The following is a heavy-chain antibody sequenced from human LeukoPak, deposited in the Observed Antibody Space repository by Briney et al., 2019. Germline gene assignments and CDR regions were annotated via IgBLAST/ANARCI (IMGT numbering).Heavy chain of an antibody. J-gene: IGHJ4*02. V-gene: IGHV3-33*01. Sequence: GGSLRLSCAASGFTFSSYGMHWVRQAPGKGLEWVAVIWYDGSNKHYADSVKGRFTISRDNSKNTLYLQMNSLRAEDTAVYYCARDDGFWSGYYWGQGTLVTVSS. CDR2: IWYDGSNK. CDR3: ARDDGFWSGYY. D-gene: IGHD3-3*01. CDR1: GFTFSSYG.